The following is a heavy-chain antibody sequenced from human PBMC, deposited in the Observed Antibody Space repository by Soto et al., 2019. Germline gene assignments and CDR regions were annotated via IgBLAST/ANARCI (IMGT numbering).Heavy chain of an antibody. Sequence: SETLSLTCTVSGGSLSRYYWSWIRRPPGKGLEWIGYISYSGNTNYNPSLESRVTISVDTSKNRFSLKLTSVTAADTAVYYCARAAGSYSSPDYYYGMDVWGQGTTVTVSS. CDR3: ARAAGSYSSPDYYYGMDV. CDR1: GGSLSRYY. J-gene: IGHJ6*02. V-gene: IGHV4-59*01. D-gene: IGHD3-10*01. CDR2: ISYSGNT.